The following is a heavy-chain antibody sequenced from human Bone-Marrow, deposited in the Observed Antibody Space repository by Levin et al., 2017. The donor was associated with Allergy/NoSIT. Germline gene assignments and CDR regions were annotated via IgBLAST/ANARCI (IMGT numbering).Heavy chain of an antibody. CDR3: ATRRGGGSGYFDY. D-gene: IGHD3-16*01. CDR1: GFTFSSNW. J-gene: IGHJ4*02. Sequence: GGSLRLSCAASGFTFSSNWMNWVRQAPGKGLECVASIKQDGSEKYYVDSVKGRFTISRDNAKNSLYLQMNNLGAEDTAVYFCATRRGGGSGYFDYWGQGTLVTVSS. V-gene: IGHV3-7*01. CDR2: IKQDGSEK.